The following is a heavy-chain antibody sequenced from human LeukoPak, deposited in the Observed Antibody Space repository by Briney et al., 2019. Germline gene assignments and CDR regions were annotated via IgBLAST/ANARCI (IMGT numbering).Heavy chain of an antibody. V-gene: IGHV4-31*03. CDR1: GDFFTSGAYY. CDR3: ATAGYSGFDFNFDY. D-gene: IGHD5-12*01. J-gene: IGHJ4*02. Sequence: SETLSLTCTVSGDFFTSGAYYWSWIRQHPGKGLEWIGYIYYTGSTYYNPSLKSRVTISVHTSKNQFSLRLRSVTAADTAVYYCATAGYSGFDFNFDYWGQGTLVTVSS. CDR2: IYYTGST.